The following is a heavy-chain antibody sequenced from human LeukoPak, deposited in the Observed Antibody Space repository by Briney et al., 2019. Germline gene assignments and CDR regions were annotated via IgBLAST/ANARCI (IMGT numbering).Heavy chain of an antibody. CDR1: GFTFSTYG. CDR2: TSYDGSSK. CDR3: AKHPDSSSWPKAFDI. V-gene: IGHV3-30*18. Sequence: GGSLRLSCAASGFTFSTYGMHWVRQAPGKGLEWVAVTSYDGSSKYYGDPVKGRFTISRDNSKNTLYLQMNSLRAEDTAVYYCAKHPDSSSWPKAFDIWGQGTMVTVSS. J-gene: IGHJ3*02. D-gene: IGHD6-13*01.